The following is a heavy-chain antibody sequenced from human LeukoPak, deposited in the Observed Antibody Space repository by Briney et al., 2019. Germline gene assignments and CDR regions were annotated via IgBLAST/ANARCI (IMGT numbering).Heavy chain of an antibody. D-gene: IGHD2-2*01. CDR2: INHSGST. CDR3: ARGRAHCSSTSCYGGYYYYYYMDV. V-gene: IGHV4-34*01. Sequence: PSETLSLTCAVYGGSFSGYYWSWIRQPPGKGLGWIGEINHSGSTNYNPSLKSRVTISVDTSKNQFSLKLSSVTAADTAVYYCARGRAHCSSTSCYGGYYYYYYMDVWGKGTTVTVSS. CDR1: GGSFSGYY. J-gene: IGHJ6*03.